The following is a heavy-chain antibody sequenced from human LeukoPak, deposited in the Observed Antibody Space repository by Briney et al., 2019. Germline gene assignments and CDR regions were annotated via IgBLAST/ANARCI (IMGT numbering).Heavy chain of an antibody. D-gene: IGHD2/OR15-2a*01. Sequence: GESLKISCKGSGYSFTNYWIGWVRQMPGKGLEGMGIIYPGDSDTRYSPSFQGQVTISADKSISTAYLQWSSLKASDTAMYYCARRSTTWAFDIWGQGTMVTVSS. CDR3: ARRSTTWAFDI. CDR2: IYPGDSDT. J-gene: IGHJ3*02. V-gene: IGHV5-51*01. CDR1: GYSFTNYW.